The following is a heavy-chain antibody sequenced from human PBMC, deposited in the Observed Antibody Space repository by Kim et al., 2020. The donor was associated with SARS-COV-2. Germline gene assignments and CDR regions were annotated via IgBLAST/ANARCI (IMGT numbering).Heavy chain of an antibody. Sequence: STSYAQKFQGRVTMTRDTSKSTVYMELSSLRSEDTAVYYCARGGELVDYWGQGTLVTVSS. D-gene: IGHD4-17*01. CDR3: ARGGELVDY. CDR2: ST. J-gene: IGHJ4*02. V-gene: IGHV1-46*01.